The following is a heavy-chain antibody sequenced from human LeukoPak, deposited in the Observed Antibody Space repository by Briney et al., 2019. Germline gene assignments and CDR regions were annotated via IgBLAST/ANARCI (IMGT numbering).Heavy chain of an antibody. J-gene: IGHJ4*02. CDR2: CDPEDGET. Sequence: ASVKVSCKVSGYTLTELSMHWVRQPPGKGLEGMGGCDPEDGETIYAQKFQGRVNMTEDTSTDTAYMELSSLRSEDTAVYYCATVPSPTGSMTYYFDYWGQATLVTVSS. CDR1: GYTLTELS. CDR3: ATVPSPTGSMTYYFDY. D-gene: IGHD3-9*01. V-gene: IGHV1-24*01.